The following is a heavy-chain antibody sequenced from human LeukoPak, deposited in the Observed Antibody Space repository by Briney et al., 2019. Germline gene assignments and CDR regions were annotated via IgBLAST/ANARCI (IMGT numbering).Heavy chain of an antibody. CDR3: ARQSVVRGVVLFDY. V-gene: IGHV4-59*08. CDR1: GFTFSSYS. CDR2: MYYSGST. J-gene: IGHJ4*02. Sequence: GSLRLSCAASGFTFSSYSMNWVRQPPGKGLEWIAYMYYSGSTYYNPSLKSRVTMSADTSKNQFSLKLSSVTAADTAVYYCARQSVVRGVVLFDYWGQGTLVTVSS. D-gene: IGHD3-10*01.